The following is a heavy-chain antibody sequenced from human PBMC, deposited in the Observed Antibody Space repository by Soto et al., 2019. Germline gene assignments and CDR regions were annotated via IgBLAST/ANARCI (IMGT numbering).Heavy chain of an antibody. CDR2: IYYGGST. V-gene: IGHV4-30-4*01. CDR1: GGSISSGDYY. Sequence: PSETLSLTCAVSGGSISSGDYYWSWIRQPPGKGLEWIGYIYYGGSTYYNPSLKSRVTISVDTSKNQFSLKLSSVTAADTAVYYCASFRCSGGSCALSPWGQGTLVTVSS. D-gene: IGHD2-15*01. CDR3: ASFRCSGGSCALSP. J-gene: IGHJ5*02.